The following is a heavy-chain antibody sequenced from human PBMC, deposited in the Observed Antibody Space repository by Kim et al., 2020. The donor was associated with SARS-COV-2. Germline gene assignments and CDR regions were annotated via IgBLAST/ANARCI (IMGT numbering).Heavy chain of an antibody. CDR1: AGSINTYS. CDR2: IYYTGST. CDR3: ARAHWFGETPNAFDI. J-gene: IGHJ3*02. Sequence: SETLSLTCTVSAGSINTYSWSWIRQPPGKGLEWIGYIYYTGSTNYNPSLKSRLTISVDTSKNQFSLELTSVTAADTAVYYCARAHWFGETPNAFDIWGQG. V-gene: IGHV4-59*08. D-gene: IGHD3-10*01.